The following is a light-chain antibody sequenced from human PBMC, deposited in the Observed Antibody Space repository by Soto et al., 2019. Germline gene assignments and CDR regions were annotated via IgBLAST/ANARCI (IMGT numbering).Light chain of an antibody. J-gene: IGLJ1*01. CDR3: CSYTTSNTRQIV. V-gene: IGLV2-14*01. CDR1: SSDVGGYNY. CDR2: DVT. Sequence: QSALTQPASVSGSPGQSITISCTGTSSDVGGYNYVSWYQQQPGKAPKFMIYDVTNRPSGVSNRCSGSKSGNTASLTISGHQAEYEADYYCCSYTTSNTRQIVFGTGTKVTVL.